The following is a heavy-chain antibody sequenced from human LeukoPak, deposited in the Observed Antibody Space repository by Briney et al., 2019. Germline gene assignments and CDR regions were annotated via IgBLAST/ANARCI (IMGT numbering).Heavy chain of an antibody. Sequence: PGGSLRLSCAASGFTFSGFWMGWVRQAPGKGLEWVANIKVDGSEKNYVDSVRGRFTISRDNAKNSLYLQMNSLRAEDTAVYYCTRNGRSLDYWGQGTLVTVSS. J-gene: IGHJ4*02. V-gene: IGHV3-7*01. CDR1: GFTFSGFW. CDR2: IKVDGSEK. D-gene: IGHD2-15*01. CDR3: TRNGRSLDY.